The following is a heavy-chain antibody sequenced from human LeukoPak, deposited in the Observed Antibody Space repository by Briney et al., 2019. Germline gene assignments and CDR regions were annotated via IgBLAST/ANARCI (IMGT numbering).Heavy chain of an antibody. CDR1: GYTFFSYG. J-gene: IGHJ4*02. D-gene: IGHD1-26*01. CDR3: ARSLGATGDY. Sequence: ASVKVSCKASGYTFFSYGISWVRQAPGQGLEWMGWISAYNANTIYAQKLQGRVTMTTDTSTSTAYMDLRSLRSDDTAVYYCARSLGATGDYWGQGTLVAVSS. V-gene: IGHV1-18*01. CDR2: ISAYNANT.